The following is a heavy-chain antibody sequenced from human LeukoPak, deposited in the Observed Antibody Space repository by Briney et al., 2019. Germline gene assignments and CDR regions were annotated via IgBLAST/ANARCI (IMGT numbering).Heavy chain of an antibody. Sequence: GGSLRLSCTASGFTFDDYGMSWVRQAPGKGLKWVSGINWNGGSTGYADSVKDRFTISRDNAKNSLYLQMNSLRAEDTALYYCARVSLETTSNYYYYYMDVWGKGTTVTVSS. CDR1: GFTFDDYG. CDR2: INWNGGST. CDR3: ARVSLETTSNYYYYYMDV. D-gene: IGHD1-1*01. V-gene: IGHV3-20*04. J-gene: IGHJ6*03.